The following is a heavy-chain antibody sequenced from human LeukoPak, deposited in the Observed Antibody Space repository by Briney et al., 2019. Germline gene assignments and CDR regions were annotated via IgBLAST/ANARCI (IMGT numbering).Heavy chain of an antibody. Sequence: GASVKVSCKASGYTFTGDYMHWVRQAPGQGLEWMGWINPNSGGTNYAQKFQGRVTMTMDTSISTAYMELRRLRSDDPAVYYCARDLTGYCSSTSCLHYGMDVWGQGTTVTVSS. J-gene: IGHJ6*02. CDR3: ARDLTGYCSSTSCLHYGMDV. V-gene: IGHV1-2*02. CDR1: GYTFTGDY. D-gene: IGHD2-2*01. CDR2: INPNSGGT.